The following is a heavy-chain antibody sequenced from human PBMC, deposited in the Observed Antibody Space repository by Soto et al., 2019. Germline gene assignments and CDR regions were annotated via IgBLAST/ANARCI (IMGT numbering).Heavy chain of an antibody. CDR1: GGSISSYH. D-gene: IGHD3-10*01. CDR2: IYYSGST. V-gene: IGHV4-59*08. Sequence: SESLSLTCAVSGGSISSYHWSWIRQPPGKGLEWIGFIYYSGSTNYNPSLKGRVTISVDTSKNQFSLKLSSVTAADTAVYYCARRRSGPTFFDYWGQGTLVTVSS. J-gene: IGHJ4*02. CDR3: ARRRSGPTFFDY.